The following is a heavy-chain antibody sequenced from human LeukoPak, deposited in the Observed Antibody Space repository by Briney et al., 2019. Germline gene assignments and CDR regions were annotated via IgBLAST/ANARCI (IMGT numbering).Heavy chain of an antibody. CDR1: GESLSKYY. V-gene: IGHV4-34*01. CDR2: INHRGST. J-gene: IGHJ4*02. Sequence: ASETLSLTCAVYGESLSKYYWTWIRQSPGKGLEWIGEINHRGSTNLNPSLKSRVTLSVDTSKYQFSLKLTPVTAADAAVYYCASSVGSTDYWGQGTLVTVSS. CDR3: ASSVGSTDY. D-gene: IGHD1-26*01.